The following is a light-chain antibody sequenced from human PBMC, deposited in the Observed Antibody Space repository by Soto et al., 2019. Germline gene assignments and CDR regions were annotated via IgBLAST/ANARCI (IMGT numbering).Light chain of an antibody. Sequence: IVMTHSPATLSVSQWEIATLSCRASQTISSNLAWYQQKPGQTPRLLIYGASTRAAGIPARFSGSGSGTDFTLTITSLQSEDFAVYFCQKFNKWPWTFGQGTKVDIK. CDR3: QKFNKWPWT. V-gene: IGKV3-15*01. CDR2: GAS. CDR1: QTISSN. J-gene: IGKJ1*01.